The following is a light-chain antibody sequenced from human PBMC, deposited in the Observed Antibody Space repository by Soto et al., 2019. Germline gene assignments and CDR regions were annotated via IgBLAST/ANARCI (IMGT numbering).Light chain of an antibody. Sequence: DIQMTQSPSSVSASVGDRVTITCRASQGISTWLAWHQQKPGKAPNLLIYSGSSLQKGVPSRFSGSGSGTDFTLTITSLQPEDFATYYCQQANSFPLTFGHGTKVDLK. CDR2: SGS. J-gene: IGKJ3*01. CDR1: QGISTW. CDR3: QQANSFPLT. V-gene: IGKV1-12*01.